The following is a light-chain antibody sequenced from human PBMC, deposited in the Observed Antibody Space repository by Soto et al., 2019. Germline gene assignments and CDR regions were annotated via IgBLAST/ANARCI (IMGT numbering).Light chain of an antibody. J-gene: IGKJ3*01. Sequence: DIQLTQSPSSXXXXXXXRVTXTCRVXXGISSYLNWYRQKPGKVPKLLIYSASNLQSGVPSRFSGSGSGTDFTLTISSLQPEDVATYYGQRTYNAFTFGPGTKVDIK. CDR3: QRTYNAFT. CDR2: SAS. V-gene: IGKV1-27*01. CDR1: XGISSY.